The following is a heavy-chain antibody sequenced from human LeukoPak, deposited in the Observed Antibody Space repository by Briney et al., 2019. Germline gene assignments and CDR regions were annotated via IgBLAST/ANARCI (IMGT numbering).Heavy chain of an antibody. J-gene: IGHJ5*02. CDR2: VYSSGST. CDR1: GGSTSSGSYY. D-gene: IGHD3-10*01. CDR3: ARTPLRGATFFTSYPNWFDT. Sequence: SQTLSLTCTVSGGSTSSGSYYWSWIRQPAGKGLEWIGRVYSSGSTDYNPSLKSRLSISVDTSKIQFSLRLSSVTVADTAVYYCARTPLRGATFFTSYPNWFDTWGQGTLVTVSS. V-gene: IGHV4-61*02.